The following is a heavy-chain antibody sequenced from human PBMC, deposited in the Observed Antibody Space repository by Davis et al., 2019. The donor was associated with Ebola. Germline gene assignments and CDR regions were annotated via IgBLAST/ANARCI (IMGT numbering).Heavy chain of an antibody. V-gene: IGHV1-46*01. CDR3: ARWGMAAAGPPRGMDV. J-gene: IGHJ6*02. Sequence: AASVKVSCKASGYTFISYYMHWVRQAPGQGLEWMGIINPSGGSTSYAQKFQDRVTMTRDTSISTAYMDLSRLRSDDTAVYYCARWGMAAAGPPRGMDVWGPGTTVTVSS. D-gene: IGHD6-13*01. CDR2: INPSGGST. CDR1: GYTFISYY.